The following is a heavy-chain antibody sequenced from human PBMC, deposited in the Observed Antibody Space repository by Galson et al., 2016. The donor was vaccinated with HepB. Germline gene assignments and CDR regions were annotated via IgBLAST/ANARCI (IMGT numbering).Heavy chain of an antibody. CDR2: MCGSCGDI. V-gene: IGHV3-23*01. CDR3: ATDPSPWFEDPFEL. Sequence: SLRLSCAGSGFTFKKFGTMWVRQAPGKGLEWVSTMCGSCGDIYYADSVKGRFTISRDNANNILSLQMNSLRAEGTATDYCATDPSPWFEDPFELWGQGALVTVSS. D-gene: IGHD1-7*01. J-gene: IGHJ4*02. CDR1: GFTFKKFG.